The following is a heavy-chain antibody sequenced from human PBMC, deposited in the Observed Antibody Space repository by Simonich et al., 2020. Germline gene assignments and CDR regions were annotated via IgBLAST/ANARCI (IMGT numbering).Heavy chain of an antibody. CDR3: ARDREVYGSGSYYNY. CDR2: IKQDGSEK. CDR1: GFTFSSYW. J-gene: IGHJ4*02. Sequence: EVQLVESGGGLVQPGGSLRLSCAASGFTFSSYWMSWVRHAPGKGLEWVANIKQDGSEKSYVDSVKGRFTISRDNAKNSLYLQMNSLRAEDTAVYYCARDREVYGSGSYYNYWGQGTLVTVSS. D-gene: IGHD3-10*01. V-gene: IGHV3-7*01.